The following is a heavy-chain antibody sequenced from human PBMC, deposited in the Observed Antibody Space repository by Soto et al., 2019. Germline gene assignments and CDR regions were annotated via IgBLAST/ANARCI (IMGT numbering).Heavy chain of an antibody. Sequence: EVQLLESGGGLVQPGGSLRLSCAASGFTFSSYAMSWVRQAPGKGLEWVSAISGSGGSTYYADSVKGRFTISRANSKNTLYLQMNSRRAEDTAVYYCAKEIKYRLENFDYGGQGTLVTVSS. CDR3: AKEIKYRLENFDY. J-gene: IGHJ4*02. CDR2: ISGSGGST. V-gene: IGHV3-23*01. D-gene: IGHD6-6*01. CDR1: GFTFSSYA.